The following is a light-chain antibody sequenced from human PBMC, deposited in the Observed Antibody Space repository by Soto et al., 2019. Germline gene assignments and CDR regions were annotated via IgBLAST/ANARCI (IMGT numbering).Light chain of an antibody. J-gene: IGLJ1*01. Sequence: QSVLTQPPSVSGAPGQRVTISCTGSSSNIGAGYDVHWYQQLPGTAPKLLIYANINRPSGVPDRFSGSKSGTSASLAITGLQAEDEADYYCQSYDSSLSALFGTGTKLT. V-gene: IGLV1-40*01. CDR3: QSYDSSLSAL. CDR1: SSNIGAGYD. CDR2: ANI.